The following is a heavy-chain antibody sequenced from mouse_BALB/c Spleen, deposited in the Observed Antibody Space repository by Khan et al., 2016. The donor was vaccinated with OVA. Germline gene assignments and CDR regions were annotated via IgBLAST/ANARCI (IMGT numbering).Heavy chain of an antibody. CDR2: INTYTGEP. CDR1: GYNFTNYR. J-gene: IGHJ1*01. CDR3: ARESSSWSFDV. Sequence: QIQLVQSGPELKKPGETVKISCKASGYNFTNYRMNWMKQAPGKGLKWMGWINTYTGEPTYGDEFKGRFAFPLENPASTAYLQINNLKNEDMATYYCARESSSWSFDVWGAGTTVTVSS. V-gene: IGHV9-1*02. D-gene: IGHD1-1*01.